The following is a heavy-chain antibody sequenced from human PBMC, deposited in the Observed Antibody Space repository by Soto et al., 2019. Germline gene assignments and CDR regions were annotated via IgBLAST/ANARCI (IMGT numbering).Heavy chain of an antibody. Sequence: QVQLVESGGGVVQPGRSLTLSCAASGFTFRNYAFHWVRQAPGKGLEWVATISYDGDNKYYTDSVKGPFTISRDNSKNTLYLQMNSLRPEDTAVYYCARPWGQLSTYYYGMDTWGQGTTVTVSS. CDR2: ISYDGDNK. J-gene: IGHJ6*02. CDR3: ARPWGQLSTYYYGMDT. D-gene: IGHD3-16*01. CDR1: GFTFRNYA. V-gene: IGHV3-30-3*01.